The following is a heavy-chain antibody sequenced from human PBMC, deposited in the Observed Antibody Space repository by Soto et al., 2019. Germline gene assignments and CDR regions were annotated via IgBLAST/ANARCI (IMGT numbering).Heavy chain of an antibody. CDR2: IKKDGSEK. V-gene: IGHV3-7*01. J-gene: IGHJ4*02. CDR1: GFTFSNYW. CDR3: AREKSPGDY. Sequence: GGALRLSCAASGFTFSNYWMGWVRQAPGKGLEWVANIKKDGSEKYYVDSVKGRFTISRDNAKNSLYLQMSSLRVEDTALYYCAREKSPGDYWGQGTPVTVSS.